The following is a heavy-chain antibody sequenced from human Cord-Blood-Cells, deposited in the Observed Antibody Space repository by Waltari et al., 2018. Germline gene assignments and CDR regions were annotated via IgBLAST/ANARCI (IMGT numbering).Heavy chain of an antibody. Sequence: QVQLQESGPGLVNPSGTLSLTCAVSGGSISSSNWWSWVRQPPGTGLEWIGEIYHSGSTNYNPSLKSRVTISVDKSKNQFSLKLSSVTAADTAVYYCARDRRSSSSTLCTCGMDVWGQGTTVTVSS. CDR2: IYHSGST. J-gene: IGHJ6*02. V-gene: IGHV4-4*02. CDR1: GGSISSSNW. CDR3: ARDRRSSSSTLCTCGMDV. D-gene: IGHD6-6*01.